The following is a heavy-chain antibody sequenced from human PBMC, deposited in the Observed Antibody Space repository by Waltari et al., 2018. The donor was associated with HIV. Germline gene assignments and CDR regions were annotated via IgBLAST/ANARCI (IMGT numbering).Heavy chain of an antibody. D-gene: IGHD3-10*01. J-gene: IGHJ6*02. V-gene: IGHV3-66*02. CDR3: ASPKFGFYYYDMDV. CDR1: GFTVSSTY. Sequence: EVQLVESGGGLVQPGGSLGLSCSASGFTVSSTYMAWVRQAPGKGLEWVSVIYGGGLTYYADFVTGRFTISRDKSKKTLYLQMNSLRAEDTAVYYCASPKFGFYYYDMDVWGQGTTVTVSS. CDR2: IYGGGLT.